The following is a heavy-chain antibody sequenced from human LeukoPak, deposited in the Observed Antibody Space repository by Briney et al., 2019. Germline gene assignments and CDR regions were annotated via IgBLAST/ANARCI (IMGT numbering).Heavy chain of an antibody. CDR2: ISSSSYI. Sequence: GGSLRLSCAASGFTFSSYSMNWVRQAPGKGLEWVSSISSSSYIYYADSVKGRFTISRDNAKNSLYLQMNSLRAEDTAVYYCARDCSSTSCPNWFDPWGQGTLVTVSS. CDR3: ARDCSSTSCPNWFDP. J-gene: IGHJ5*02. V-gene: IGHV3-21*01. D-gene: IGHD2-2*01. CDR1: GFTFSSYS.